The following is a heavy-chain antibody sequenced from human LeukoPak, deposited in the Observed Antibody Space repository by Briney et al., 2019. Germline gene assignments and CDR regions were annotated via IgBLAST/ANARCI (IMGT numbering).Heavy chain of an antibody. J-gene: IGHJ4*02. V-gene: IGHV4-34*01. CDR2: INHSGST. CDR1: GGSFSGYY. CDR3: AHNYDFWSGYLAY. D-gene: IGHD3-3*01. Sequence: SETLSLTXAVYGGSFSGYYWSWIRQPPGKGLEWIGEINHSGSTNYNPSLKSRVTISVDTSKNQFSLKLSSVTAADTAVYYCAHNYDFWSGYLAYWGQGTLVTVSS.